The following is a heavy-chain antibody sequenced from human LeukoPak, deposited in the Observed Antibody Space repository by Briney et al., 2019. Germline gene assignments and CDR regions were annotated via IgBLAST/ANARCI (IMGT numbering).Heavy chain of an antibody. CDR1: GFTFSNYG. CDR3: AKDDGGSYYIYYYYMDV. D-gene: IGHD1-26*01. Sequence: PGGSLRLSCAASGFTFSNYGMHWVRQAPGKGLEWVAFIRYDGSNKYYADSVKGRFTISRDNSKNTLYLQMNSLRAEDTAVYYCAKDDGGSYYIYYYYMDVWGKGTTVTISS. J-gene: IGHJ6*03. CDR2: IRYDGSNK. V-gene: IGHV3-30*02.